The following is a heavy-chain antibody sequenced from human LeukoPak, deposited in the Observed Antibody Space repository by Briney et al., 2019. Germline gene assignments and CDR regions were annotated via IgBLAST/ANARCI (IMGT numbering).Heavy chain of an antibody. CDR1: GGSISSYY. CDR3: ARGYQVANNYYYYYYMDV. CDR2: IYYSGST. D-gene: IGHD1-26*01. V-gene: IGHV4-59*01. Sequence: KPSETLSLTCTVSGGSISSYYWSWIRQPPGKGLEWIGYIYYSGSTNYNPSLKSRVTISVDTSKNQFSLKLSSVAAADTAVYYCARGYQVANNYYYYYYMDVWGKGTTVTVSS. J-gene: IGHJ6*03.